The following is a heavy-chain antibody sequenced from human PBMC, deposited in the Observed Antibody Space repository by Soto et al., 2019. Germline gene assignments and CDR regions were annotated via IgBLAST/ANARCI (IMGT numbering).Heavy chain of an antibody. Sequence: GXSVKVSCEASGYTFTSYYMHWVRQAPGQGLEWMGIINPSGGSTSYAQKFQGRVTMTRDTSTSTVYMELSSLRSEDTAVYYCASTPLGGGPFDYWGQGTLVTVSS. J-gene: IGHJ4*02. D-gene: IGHD3-16*01. V-gene: IGHV1-46*01. CDR1: GYTFTSYY. CDR3: ASTPLGGGPFDY. CDR2: INPSGGST.